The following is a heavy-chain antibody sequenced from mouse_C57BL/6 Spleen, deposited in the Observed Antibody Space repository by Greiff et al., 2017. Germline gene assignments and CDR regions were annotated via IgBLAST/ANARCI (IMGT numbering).Heavy chain of an antibody. V-gene: IGHV1-64*01. CDR2: IHPNSGST. J-gene: IGHJ1*03. CDR1: GYTFTSYW. D-gene: IGHD2-5*01. CDR3: ARSDYYSNYGYFDV. Sequence: VKLQQPGAELVKPGASVKLSCKASGYTFTSYWMHWVKQRPGQGLEWIGMIHPNSGSTNYNEKFKSKATLTVDKSSSTAYMQLSSLTSEDSAVYYCARSDYYSNYGYFDVWGTGTTVTVSS.